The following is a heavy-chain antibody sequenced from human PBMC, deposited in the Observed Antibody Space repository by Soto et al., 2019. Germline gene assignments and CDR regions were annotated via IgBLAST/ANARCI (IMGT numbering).Heavy chain of an antibody. Sequence: SETLSLTCTVSGGSISSYYWTWVRQPPGQGLEWIGYISYSGSTNYNPSLQSRVTISVDTSKNQFSLKLTSVTAADTAFYYCARDIRGYSRAFDYWGQGTLVTVSS. J-gene: IGHJ4*02. CDR2: ISYSGST. V-gene: IGHV4-59*01. CDR3: ARDIRGYSRAFDY. D-gene: IGHD5-18*01. CDR1: GGSISSYY.